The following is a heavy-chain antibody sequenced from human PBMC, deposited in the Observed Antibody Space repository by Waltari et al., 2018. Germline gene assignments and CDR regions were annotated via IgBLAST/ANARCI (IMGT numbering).Heavy chain of an antibody. J-gene: IGHJ6*01. CDR2: IKPDGGEE. CDR3: ARGHHGMDV. CDR1: GFTFRNYW. V-gene: IGHV3-7*01. Sequence: EVQLVESGGGFVQPGGSLRLSCAGSGFTFRNYWMTWVRQAPGKGLEWVANIKPDGGEENYVDSVKWRFTISRDNAKNALYLQMNSLRAEDTAVYHCARGHHGMDVWGQGTTVTVSS.